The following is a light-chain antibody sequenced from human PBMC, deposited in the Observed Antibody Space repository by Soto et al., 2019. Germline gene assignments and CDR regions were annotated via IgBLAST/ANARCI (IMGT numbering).Light chain of an antibody. CDR1: QSVSSSY. Sequence: EIVLTQSPGTLSLSPGERATLSCRASQSVSSSYLAWYQQKPGQAPRLLIYGASSRATGIPDRFSGSGSGTDFNLTISRLEPEDFAVYYCQQHGSSPTWTFGQGTKVEIK. V-gene: IGKV3-20*01. J-gene: IGKJ1*01. CDR2: GAS. CDR3: QQHGSSPTWT.